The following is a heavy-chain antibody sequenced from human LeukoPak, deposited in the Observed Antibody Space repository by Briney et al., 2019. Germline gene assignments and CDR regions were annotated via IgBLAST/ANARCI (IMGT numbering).Heavy chain of an antibody. V-gene: IGHV1-2*02. Sequence: GASVKVSCKASGFTITGYYMHWVRQAPGQGLEWMGWINPNTGDTDYAQKFQGRVTMTRDTSISTAYMELSRLRSDDTAVYYCARDRGNYGDYYFDYWGQGTLVTVSS. J-gene: IGHJ4*02. D-gene: IGHD4-17*01. CDR2: INPNTGDT. CDR3: ARDRGNYGDYYFDY. CDR1: GFTITGYY.